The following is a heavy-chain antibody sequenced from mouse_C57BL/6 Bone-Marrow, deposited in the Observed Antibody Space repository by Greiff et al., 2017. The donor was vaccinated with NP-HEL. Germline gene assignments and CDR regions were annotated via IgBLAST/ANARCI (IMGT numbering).Heavy chain of an antibody. CDR3: ARDTTVVAFDY. V-gene: IGHV1-50*01. CDR1: GYTFTSYW. CDR2: IDPSDSYT. J-gene: IGHJ2*01. Sequence: VKLQQPGAELVKPGASVKLSCKASGYTFTSYWMQWVKQRPGQGLEWIGEIDPSDSYTNYNQKFKGKATLTVDTSSSTAYMQLSSLTSEDSAVYYCARDTTVVAFDYWGQGTTLTVSS. D-gene: IGHD1-1*01.